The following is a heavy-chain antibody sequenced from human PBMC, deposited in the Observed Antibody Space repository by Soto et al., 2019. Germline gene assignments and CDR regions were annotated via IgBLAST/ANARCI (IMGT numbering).Heavy chain of an antibody. CDR1: GYTFTSYY. CDR3: AFWTAPQEGCSSCPHIELDY. Sequence: ASVKVSCKASGYTFTSYYMHWVRQAPGQGLEWMGIINPSGGSTSYAQKFQGRVTMTRDTSTSTAYMELSSLRSEDTAVYYCAFWTAPQEGCSSCPHIELDYWGQGTLVTVSS. J-gene: IGHJ4*02. CDR2: INPSGGST. V-gene: IGHV1-46*01. D-gene: IGHD2-2*01.